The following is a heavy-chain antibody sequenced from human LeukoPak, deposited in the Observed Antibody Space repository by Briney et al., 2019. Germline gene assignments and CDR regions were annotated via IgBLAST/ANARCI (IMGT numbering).Heavy chain of an antibody. J-gene: IGHJ1*01. D-gene: IGHD2-15*01. CDR2: ISGSGGST. CDR1: GFTFSSYA. CDR3: ARGRCTGGNCYFQYFHD. Sequence: GALRLSCAASGFTFSSYAMSWVRQAPGKGLEWVSAISGSGGSTYYADSVKGRFTISRDNSKNTLFLHMNTLRAEDTAVYYCARGRCTGGNCYFQYFHDWGQGTLVTVSS. V-gene: IGHV3-23*01.